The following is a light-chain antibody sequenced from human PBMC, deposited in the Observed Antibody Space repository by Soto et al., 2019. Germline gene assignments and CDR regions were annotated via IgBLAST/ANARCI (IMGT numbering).Light chain of an antibody. J-gene: IGLJ1*01. CDR3: SSYTSRSXPCV. CDR1: SSDVGGYNY. V-gene: IGLV2-14*01. Sequence: QSSLTHPASVSGSPAQSITISCTGTSSDVGGYNYVSWYQQHPGKDPKLMIYEVSNRPSGVSNRFSGSKSGNTASLTISGLQDEDEADYYCSSYTSRSXPCVFGSGTKVXV. CDR2: EVS.